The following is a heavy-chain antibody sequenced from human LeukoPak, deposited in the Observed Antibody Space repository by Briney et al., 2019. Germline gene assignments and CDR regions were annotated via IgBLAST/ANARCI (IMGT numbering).Heavy chain of an antibody. CDR1: GYTFASYG. Sequence: GASVKISCKASGYTFASYGISWVRQAPGQGLEWMGWISAYNGNTNYAQKLQGRVTMTTDTSTSTAYMELRSLRSDDTAVYYCARDNVPRFGELPDYWGQGTLVTVSS. CDR3: ARDNVPRFGELPDY. V-gene: IGHV1-18*01. D-gene: IGHD3-10*01. CDR2: ISAYNGNT. J-gene: IGHJ4*02.